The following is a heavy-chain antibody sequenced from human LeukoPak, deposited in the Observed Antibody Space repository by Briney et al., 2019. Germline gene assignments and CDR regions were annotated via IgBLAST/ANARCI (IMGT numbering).Heavy chain of an antibody. Sequence: PGGSLRLSCTVSGFIFSDFSMSWVRQAPGKGLEWVAKMSEDGNEIFYVDSVKGRFTISRDNTKNSLYLQMNSLRAEDTAVYYCARGTTDKPDYWGQGTLVTVSS. D-gene: IGHD2/OR15-2a*01. CDR1: GFIFSDFS. CDR3: ARGTTDKPDY. V-gene: IGHV3-7*01. CDR2: MSEDGNEI. J-gene: IGHJ4*02.